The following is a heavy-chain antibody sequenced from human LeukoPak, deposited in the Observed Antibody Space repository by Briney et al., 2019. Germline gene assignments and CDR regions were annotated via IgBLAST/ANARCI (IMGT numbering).Heavy chain of an antibody. J-gene: IGHJ4*02. CDR3: AKDFDSSGYYSYYFDY. CDR1: GFTFSDYY. D-gene: IGHD3-22*01. V-gene: IGHV3-11*01. Sequence: GGSLRLSCAASGFTFSDYYMSWIRQAPGKGLEWVSYISSSGSTIYYADSMKGRFTISRDNAKNSLYLQMNSLRAEDTALYYCAKDFDSSGYYSYYFDYWGQGTLVTVSS. CDR2: ISSSGSTI.